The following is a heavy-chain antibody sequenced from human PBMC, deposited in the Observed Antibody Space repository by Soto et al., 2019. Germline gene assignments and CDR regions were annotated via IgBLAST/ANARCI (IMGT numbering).Heavy chain of an antibody. D-gene: IGHD3-3*01. Sequence: QLQLQESGPGLVKPSETLSLTCTVSGGSISSSSYYWGWIRQPPGKGLEWIGSIYYSGSTYYNPSLKRRVTISVDTSKNQFSLKLSSVTAADTAVYYCARQFSIFGVVNFWFDPWGQGTLVTVSS. CDR3: ARQFSIFGVVNFWFDP. V-gene: IGHV4-39*01. CDR1: GGSISSSSYY. J-gene: IGHJ5*02. CDR2: IYYSGST.